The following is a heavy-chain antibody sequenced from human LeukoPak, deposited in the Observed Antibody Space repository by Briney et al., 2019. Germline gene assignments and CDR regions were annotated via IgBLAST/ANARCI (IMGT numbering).Heavy chain of an antibody. CDR3: ARDYRSVRGVATDY. J-gene: IGHJ4*02. V-gene: IGHV3-7*03. CDR1: GFTFSSYW. CDR2: INVYGSEK. D-gene: IGHD3-10*01. Sequence: GGSLRLSCAASGFTFSSYWMSWARQAPGKGLEWVGYINVYGSEKFYVDSVKGRFSISRDNAKNSLYLQMNSLRAEDTAVYYCARDYRSVRGVATDYWGQGTLVTVSS.